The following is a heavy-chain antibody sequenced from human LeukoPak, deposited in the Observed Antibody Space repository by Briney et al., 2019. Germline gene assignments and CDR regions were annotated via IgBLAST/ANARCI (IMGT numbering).Heavy chain of an antibody. D-gene: IGHD3-22*01. CDR2: IYYSGST. CDR1: GGSISSSSYY. CDR3: ARDSMDYYDSSGYYSDY. Sequence: SETLSLTCTDSGGSISSSSYYWGWIRQPPGKGLEWIGSIYYSGSTYYNPSLKSRVTISVDTSKNQFSLKLSSVTAADTAVYYCARDSMDYYDSSGYYSDYWGQGTLVTVSS. J-gene: IGHJ4*02. V-gene: IGHV4-39*07.